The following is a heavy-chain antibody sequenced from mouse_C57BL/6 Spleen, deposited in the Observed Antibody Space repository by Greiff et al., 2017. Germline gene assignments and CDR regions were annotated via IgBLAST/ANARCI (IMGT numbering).Heavy chain of an antibody. CDR3: ARVEGDSAWFAY. CDR2: INYDGSST. D-gene: IGHD3-3*01. CDR1: GFTFSDYY. V-gene: IGHV5-16*01. J-gene: IGHJ3*01. Sequence: EVKVVESEGGLVQPGSSMKLSCTASGFTFSDYYMAWVRQVPEKGLEWVANINYDGSSTYYLDSLKSRFIISRDNAKNILYLQMSSLKSEDTATYYCARVEGDSAWFAYWGQGTLVTVSA.